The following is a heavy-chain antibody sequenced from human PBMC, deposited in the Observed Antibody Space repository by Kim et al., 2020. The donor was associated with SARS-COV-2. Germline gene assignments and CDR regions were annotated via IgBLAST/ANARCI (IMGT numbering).Heavy chain of an antibody. CDR1: GFTFSSYA. D-gene: IGHD3-16*01. CDR3: ATGGGGGFVDY. J-gene: IGHJ4*02. Sequence: GGSLILSCAASGFTFSSYAMSWVRQAPGKGLEWVSAISGSGGSTYYADSVKGRFTISRDNSKNALYLQMNSLRAEDTAVYYCATGGGGGFVDYWGQGTLVTVSS. CDR2: ISGSGGST. V-gene: IGHV3-23*01.